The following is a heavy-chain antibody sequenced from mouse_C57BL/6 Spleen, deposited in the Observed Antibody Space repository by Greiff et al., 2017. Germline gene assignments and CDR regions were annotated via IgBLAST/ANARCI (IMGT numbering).Heavy chain of an antibody. CDR3: ASYYYGSSSFAD. CDR1: GYSITSGYY. CDR2: ISYDGSN. D-gene: IGHD1-1*01. J-gene: IGHJ3*01. Sequence: ESGPGLVKPSQSLSLTCSVTGYSITSGYYWNWIRQFPGNKLEWMGYISYDGSNNYNPSLKNRISITRDTSKNQFFLEVNSVTTEDTATYYCASYYYGSSSFADWGQGTLVTVSA. V-gene: IGHV3-6*01.